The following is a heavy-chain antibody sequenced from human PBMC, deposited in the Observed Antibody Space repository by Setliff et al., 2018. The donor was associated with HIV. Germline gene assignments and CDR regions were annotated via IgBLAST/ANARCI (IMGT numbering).Heavy chain of an antibody. CDR1: GGFTNGFY. CDR2: IFYSADNILYSGKT. Sequence: SETLSLTCNVSGGFTNGFYWSWIRQSPGKGLEWIGHIFYSADNILYSGKTHYNPSLKSRVIISVDASKNQFSLRLNSVTAADAAIYFCARENAVFTVVRGIIISDAFDPWGPGTVVTV. CDR3: ARENAVFTVVRGIIISDAFDP. D-gene: IGHD3-10*01. J-gene: IGHJ3*01. V-gene: IGHV4-59*01.